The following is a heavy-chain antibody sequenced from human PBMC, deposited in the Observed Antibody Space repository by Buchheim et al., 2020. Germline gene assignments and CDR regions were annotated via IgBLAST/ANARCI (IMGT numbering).Heavy chain of an antibody. CDR3: ARGRVTTYCGGDCYFALYWYFDL. CDR1: GGSFSGYY. CDR2: INHSGST. J-gene: IGHJ2*01. D-gene: IGHD2-21*02. V-gene: IGHV4-34*01. Sequence: QVQLQQWGAGLLKPSETLSLTCAVYGGSFSGYYWGWIRQPPGKGLEWIGEINHSGSTNYNPSLKSRVTISVDTSKNQFSLKLSSVTAADTAVYYCARGRVTTYCGGDCYFALYWYFDLWGRGTL.